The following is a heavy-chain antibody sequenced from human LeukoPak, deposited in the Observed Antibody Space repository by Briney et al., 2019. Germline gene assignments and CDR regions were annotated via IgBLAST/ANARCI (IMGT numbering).Heavy chain of an antibody. D-gene: IGHD6-13*01. V-gene: IGHV3-33*01. CDR2: IWYDGSNK. CDR1: GFTFSSYG. J-gene: IGHJ1*01. CDR3: ARDRQQLAAEYFQH. Sequence: GRSLRLSCAASGFTFSSYGMYWVRQAPGKGLEWVAVIWYDGSNKYYADSVKGRFTISRDNSKNTLYLQMNSLRAEDTAVYYCARDRQQLAAEYFQHWGQGTLVTVSS.